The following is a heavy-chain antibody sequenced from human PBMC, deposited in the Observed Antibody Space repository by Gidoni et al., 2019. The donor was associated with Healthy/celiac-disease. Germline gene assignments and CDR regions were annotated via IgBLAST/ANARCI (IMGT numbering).Heavy chain of an antibody. V-gene: IGHV4-59*01. Sequence: QVQLQESRPGLVKPSETLSLTCTVSGGSISSYYWSWIRQPPGKGLEWIGYIYYSGSTNYNPSLKSRVTISVDTSKNQFSLKLSSVTAADTAVYYCARDGAAAVGAFDIWGQGTMVTVSS. CDR3: ARDGAAAVGAFDI. J-gene: IGHJ3*02. D-gene: IGHD6-13*01. CDR2: IYYSGST. CDR1: GGSISSYY.